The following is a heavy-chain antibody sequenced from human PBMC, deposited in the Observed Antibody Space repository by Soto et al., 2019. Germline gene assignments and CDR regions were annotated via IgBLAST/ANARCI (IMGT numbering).Heavy chain of an antibody. CDR2: ISAYNGNT. J-gene: IGHJ4*02. CDR1: GYTFTSYG. Sequence: ASVKVSCKASGYTFTSYGISWVRRAPGQGLEWMGWISAYNGNTNYAQKLQGRVTMTTDTSTSTAYMELRSLRSDDTAVYYCARQGEYYDILTGPYPSPFDYWGQGTLVTVSS. V-gene: IGHV1-18*01. D-gene: IGHD3-9*01. CDR3: ARQGEYYDILTGPYPSPFDY.